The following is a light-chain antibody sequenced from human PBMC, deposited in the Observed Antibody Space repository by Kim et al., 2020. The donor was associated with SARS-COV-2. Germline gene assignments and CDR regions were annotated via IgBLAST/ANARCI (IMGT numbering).Light chain of an antibody. J-gene: IGKJ1*01. V-gene: IGKV1-5*03. CDR1: ISTW. Sequence: ISTWVAWYQQKPGETPNLRIYKASSLESGVSSRFSGSGSETEFTLTINNLQPDDFATYYCLQYKTSSWTFGQGTKVDIK. CDR2: KAS. CDR3: LQYKTSSWT.